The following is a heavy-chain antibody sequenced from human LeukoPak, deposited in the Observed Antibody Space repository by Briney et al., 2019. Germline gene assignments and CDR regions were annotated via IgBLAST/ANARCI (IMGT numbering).Heavy chain of an antibody. CDR2: MNPNSGNT. Sequence: GASVKVSCKASGYTFTSYDINWVRQATGQGLEWMGFMNPNSGNTVYAQKFQGRVTMTRDTSISTAYMELSSLRSEDTALYYCARVPRELGGYWGQGTLVTVSS. V-gene: IGHV1-8*01. CDR1: GYTFTSYD. J-gene: IGHJ4*02. D-gene: IGHD3-16*01. CDR3: ARVPRELGGY.